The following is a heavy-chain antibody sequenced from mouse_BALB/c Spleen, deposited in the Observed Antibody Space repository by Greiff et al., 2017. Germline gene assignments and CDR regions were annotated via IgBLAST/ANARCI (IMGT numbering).Heavy chain of an antibody. J-gene: IGHJ2*01. Sequence: EVQGVESGGGLVKPGGSLKLSCAASGFAFSSYDMSWVRQTPEKRLEWVAYISSGGGSTYYPDTVKGRVTISRDNAKNTLYLQMSSLKSEDTAMYYCARDLGRLDYWGQGTTLTVSS. CDR1: GFAFSSYD. D-gene: IGHD4-1*01. V-gene: IGHV5-12-1*01. CDR3: ARDLGRLDY. CDR2: ISSGGGST.